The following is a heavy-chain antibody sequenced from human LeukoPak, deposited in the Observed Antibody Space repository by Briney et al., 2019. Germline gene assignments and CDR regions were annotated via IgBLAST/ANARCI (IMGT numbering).Heavy chain of an antibody. J-gene: IGHJ4*02. Sequence: PSETLSLTCTVSGASVSGSPYYWGWIRQPPGKGLEWIGSIYSSGSTYYNASLQSRVTISIDTSKNQFSLRLNSVTAADTAMYYCAKSGGSGLIDYWGQGTLVTVSS. CDR1: GASVSGSPYY. CDR2: IYSSGST. CDR3: AKSGGSGLIDY. V-gene: IGHV4-39*01. D-gene: IGHD6-25*01.